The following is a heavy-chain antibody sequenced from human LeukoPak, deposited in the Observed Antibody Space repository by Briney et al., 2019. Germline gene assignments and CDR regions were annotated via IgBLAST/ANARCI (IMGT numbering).Heavy chain of an antibody. CDR3: ARGPSIAARQGGNWFDP. Sequence: ASVKVSCKASGYTFTGYYLHWVRQAPGQGLEWMGWINPNSGGTNYAQKFQGRVTMTRDTSISTAYMELSRLRSDDTAVYYCARGPSIAARQGGNWFDPWGQGTLVTVSS. D-gene: IGHD6-6*01. CDR1: GYTFTGYY. CDR2: INPNSGGT. V-gene: IGHV1-2*02. J-gene: IGHJ5*02.